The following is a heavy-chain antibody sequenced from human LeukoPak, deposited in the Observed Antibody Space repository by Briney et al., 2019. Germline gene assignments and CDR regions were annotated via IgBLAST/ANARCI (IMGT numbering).Heavy chain of an antibody. J-gene: IGHJ6*02. D-gene: IGHD2-2*03. CDR1: GFTFSSYS. CDR3: ARAGSLDIVVVPAAAYYYYGMDV. CDR2: ISSSSSYI. V-gene: IGHV3-21*01. Sequence: PGGSLRLSCAASGFTFSSYSMNWVRQAPGKGLERVSSISSSSSYIYYADSVKGRFTISRDNAKNSLYLQMNSLRAEDTAVYYCARAGSLDIVVVPAAAYYYYGMDVWGQGTTVTVSS.